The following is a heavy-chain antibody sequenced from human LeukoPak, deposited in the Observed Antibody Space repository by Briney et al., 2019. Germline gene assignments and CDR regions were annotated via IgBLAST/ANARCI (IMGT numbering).Heavy chain of an antibody. CDR1: GFTFSYYV. Sequence: PGGSLRLSCATSGFTFSYYVFHWVRQAPGKGLDWVAAISRDGTAYYADSVKGRFAVSRDTSEDTVFLQMVSLGLEDTAVYYCARGNYYDSRGFSVTEHWGQGTLVTVSS. V-gene: IGHV3-30*09. CDR2: ISRDGTA. J-gene: IGHJ4*02. D-gene: IGHD3-22*01. CDR3: ARGNYYDSRGFSVTEH.